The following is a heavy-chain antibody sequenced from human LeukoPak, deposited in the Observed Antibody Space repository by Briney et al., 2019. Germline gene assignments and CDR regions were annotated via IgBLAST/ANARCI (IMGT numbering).Heavy chain of an antibody. CDR2: TNPNSGNT. D-gene: IGHD3-10*01. Sequence: ASVKVSCKASGYTFTSYDINWVRQATGQGLEWMGWTNPNSGNTGYAQKFRGRVTMTRNTSISTAYMELSSLRSEDTAVYYCARVDKITMVRGVIITDYYYYMDVWGKGTTVTISS. CDR1: GYTFTSYD. J-gene: IGHJ6*03. V-gene: IGHV1-8*01. CDR3: ARVDKITMVRGVIITDYYYYMDV.